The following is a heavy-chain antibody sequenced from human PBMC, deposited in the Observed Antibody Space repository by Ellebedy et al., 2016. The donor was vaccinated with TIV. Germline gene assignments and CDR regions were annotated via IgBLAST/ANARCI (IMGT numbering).Heavy chain of an antibody. J-gene: IGHJ4*02. CDR1: GGTFSSYA. CDR2: IIPILGIA. Sequence: AASVKVSCKASGGTFSSYAISWVRQAPGQGLEWMGRIIPILGIANYAQKFQGRVTITADKSTSTAYMELSSLRSEDTAVYYCAREDPATPVFDYWGQGTLVTVSS. D-gene: IGHD2-2*01. CDR3: AREDPATPVFDY. V-gene: IGHV1-69*04.